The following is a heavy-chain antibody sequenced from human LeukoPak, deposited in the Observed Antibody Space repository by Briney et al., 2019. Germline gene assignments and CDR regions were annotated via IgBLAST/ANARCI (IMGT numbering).Heavy chain of an antibody. J-gene: IGHJ5*02. CDR3: ARAYCSGGSRYGLNWFDP. D-gene: IGHD2-15*01. Sequence: PSETLSLTCTVSGGSISSYYWSWIRQPPGKGLEWIGYIYYSGSTNYNPSLKSRVTISVDTSKNQFSLKLSSVTAADTAVYYCARAYCSGGSRYGLNWFDPWGQGTLVTVSS. V-gene: IGHV4-59*01. CDR1: GGSISSYY. CDR2: IYYSGST.